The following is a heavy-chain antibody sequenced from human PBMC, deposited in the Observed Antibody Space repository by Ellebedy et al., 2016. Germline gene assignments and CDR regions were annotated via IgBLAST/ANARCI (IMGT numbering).Heavy chain of an antibody. CDR1: GYSFTSYW. CDR2: IYPDDSDT. V-gene: IGHV5-51*01. J-gene: IGHJ6*02. Sequence: KVSXXGSGYSFTSYWIGWVRQMPGKGLEWMGIIYPDDSDTRYSPSFQGQVTISADKSISTAYLQWSSLKASDTAMYYCARLPTRYSSDWYRSSYGMDVWGQGTTVTVSS. CDR3: ARLPTRYSSDWYRSSYGMDV. D-gene: IGHD6-19*01.